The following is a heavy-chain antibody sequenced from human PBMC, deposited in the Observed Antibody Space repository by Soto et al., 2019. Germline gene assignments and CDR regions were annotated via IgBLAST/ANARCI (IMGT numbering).Heavy chain of an antibody. CDR1: GGTFSIYG. Sequence: QVQLVQSGAEVKKTGSSVKVSCKASGGTFSIYGFSWVRQAPGQGPEWIGGIIPILTTPNYAQKFQGRVTIGADESTTTVNMVLSSLKFEDTAVNYCATSVGIAPTGEDGMDVWGQGTSVTVSS. J-gene: IGHJ6*02. CDR3: ATSVGIAPTGEDGMDV. V-gene: IGHV1-69*01. D-gene: IGHD2-8*02. CDR2: IIPILTTP.